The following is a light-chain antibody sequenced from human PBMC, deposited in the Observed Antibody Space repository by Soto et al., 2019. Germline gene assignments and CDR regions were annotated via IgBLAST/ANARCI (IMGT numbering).Light chain of an antibody. CDR1: QIISSW. CDR2: KAS. CDR3: QQYNSLWT. V-gene: IGKV1-5*03. J-gene: IGKJ1*01. Sequence: DIQMTQAPSTLSASVGDRVTITCRASQIISSWLAWYQQKPGKAPKPLIYKASSLESGVPSRFSGSGSGTEFTLTISSLQPDAFATYYYQQYNSLWTFGQGTKVEIK.